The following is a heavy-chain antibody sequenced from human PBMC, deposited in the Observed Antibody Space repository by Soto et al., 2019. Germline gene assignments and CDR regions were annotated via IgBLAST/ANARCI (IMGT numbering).Heavy chain of an antibody. D-gene: IGHD2-2*02. Sequence: SETLSLTCAGYGGSFSGYYWSWIRQPPGKGLEWIGEINHSGSTNYNPSLKSRVTISVDTSKNQFSLKLSSVTAADTAVYYCAREWVGYCSSTSCYIWFDPWGQGTLVAVSS. CDR2: INHSGST. J-gene: IGHJ5*02. CDR3: AREWVGYCSSTSCYIWFDP. CDR1: GGSFSGYY. V-gene: IGHV4-34*01.